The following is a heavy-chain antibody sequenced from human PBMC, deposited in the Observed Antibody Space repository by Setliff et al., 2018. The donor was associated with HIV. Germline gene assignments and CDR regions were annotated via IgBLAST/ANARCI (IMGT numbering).Heavy chain of an antibody. V-gene: IGHV4-30-4*08. J-gene: IGHJ4*02. CDR2: IHYSGST. CDR1: GDSISSGGHY. D-gene: IGHD3-22*01. CDR3: ASRDTSRYFDDY. Sequence: SETLSLTCSVSGDSISSGGHYWSWIRQSPGKGLEWIGYIHYSGSTYFNPSLKSRVSISTDTSKNQFSLKLTSVTAADTAVYYCASRDTSRYFDDYGGQGTLVTVSS.